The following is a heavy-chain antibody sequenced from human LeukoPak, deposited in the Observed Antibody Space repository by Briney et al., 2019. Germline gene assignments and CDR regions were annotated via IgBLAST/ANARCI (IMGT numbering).Heavy chain of an antibody. CDR3: TRDAGTYNWLDP. CDR2: IDKKTKNYET. D-gene: IGHD1-26*01. CDR1: GFTFSDCS. Sequence: GGSLKLSCAASGFTFSDCSIHWVRQASGKGLEWVGLIDKKTKNYETAYAESVRGRFTISRDDSKNTAYLQMDSLEIEDTALYYCTRDAGTYNWLDPWGQGTLVTVSS. V-gene: IGHV3-73*01. J-gene: IGHJ5*02.